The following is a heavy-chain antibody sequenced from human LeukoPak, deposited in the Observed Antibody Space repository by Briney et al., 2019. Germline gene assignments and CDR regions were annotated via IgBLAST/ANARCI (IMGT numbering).Heavy chain of an antibody. CDR3: AKDFTYYYDSSAYY. J-gene: IGHJ4*02. Sequence: GGSLRLSCAASGFTFSSYGMHWVRQAPGKGLEWVAFIRYDGSNKYYADSVKGRFTISRDNSKNTLYLQMNSLRAEDTAVYYCAKDFTYYYDSSAYYWGQGTLVTVSS. CDR1: GFTFSSYG. D-gene: IGHD3-22*01. V-gene: IGHV3-30*02. CDR2: IRYDGSNK.